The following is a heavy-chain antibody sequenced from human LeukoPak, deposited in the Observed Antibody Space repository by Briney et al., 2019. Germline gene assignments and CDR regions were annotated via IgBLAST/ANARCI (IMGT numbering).Heavy chain of an antibody. CDR1: GYTFTDYY. D-gene: IGHD4-17*01. CDR3: AAGSDYGDYPFFDY. CDR2: INPNSGGT. V-gene: IGHV1-2*02. Sequence: ASVKVSCKASGYTFTDYYMHWVRQAPGQGLEWMGWINPNSGGTNYAQKFQGRVTMTRDTSISTAYMELSRLRSDDTAVYYCAAGSDYGDYPFFDYWGQGTLVTVSS. J-gene: IGHJ4*02.